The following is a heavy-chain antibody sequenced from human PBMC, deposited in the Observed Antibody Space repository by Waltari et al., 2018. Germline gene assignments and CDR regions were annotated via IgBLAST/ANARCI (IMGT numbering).Heavy chain of an antibody. CDR2: INHSGST. CDR3: ARGTTVTDAFDI. J-gene: IGHJ3*02. V-gene: IGHV4-34*01. CDR1: GGSFSGYS. D-gene: IGHD4-17*01. Sequence: QVQLQQWGAGLLKPSETLSLTCAVFGGSFSGYSWSWIRQPPGKGLEWIGEINHSGSTNYNPSLKSRVTISVDTSKNQFSLKLSSVTAADTAVYYCARGTTVTDAFDIWGQGTMVTVSS.